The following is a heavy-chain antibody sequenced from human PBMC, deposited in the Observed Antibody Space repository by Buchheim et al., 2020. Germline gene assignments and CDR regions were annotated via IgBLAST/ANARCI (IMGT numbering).Heavy chain of an antibody. CDR1: GFSLSTSGVG. CDR2: IYWDDDK. J-gene: IGHJ4*02. V-gene: IGHV2-5*02. Sequence: QITLKESGPTLVKPTQTLTLTCTFSGFSLSTSGVGVGWIRQPPGKALEWLALIYWDDDKRYSPPLMSRLTITKDTTKNQLVLTMTNKDPVDTATYYCAHIPGSGWYKGYYFDYWGQGTL. CDR3: AHIPGSGWYKGYYFDY. D-gene: IGHD6-19*01.